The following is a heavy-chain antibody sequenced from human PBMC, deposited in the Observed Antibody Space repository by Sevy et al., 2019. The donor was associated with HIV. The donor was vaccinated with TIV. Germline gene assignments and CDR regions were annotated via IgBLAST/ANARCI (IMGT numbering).Heavy chain of an antibody. CDR2: ISGSGTRT. D-gene: IGHD3-22*01. CDR1: GFSFDSYG. Sequence: GGSLRLSCAVSGFSFDSYGMTWVRQAPGKGLEWVSGISGSGTRTYYADSVKGRFSISRDNSKNRLYLQMNSLRSEDKAQFYGAKGGGGHYDPDEIGYYFYYYNMDVWGKGTTVTVSS. CDR3: AKGGGGHYDPDEIGYYFYYYNMDV. V-gene: IGHV3-23*01. J-gene: IGHJ6*03.